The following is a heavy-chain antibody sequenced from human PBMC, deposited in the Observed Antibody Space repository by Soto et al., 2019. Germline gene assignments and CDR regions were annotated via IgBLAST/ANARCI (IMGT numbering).Heavy chain of an antibody. V-gene: IGHV3-30*18. Sequence: QVQLVESGGGVVQPGRSLRLSCAASGFTFSSYAVHWVRQAPGKGLEWVAVISYDGRYIYYADSVKGRFTISRDNSNNTLYLEINSLRAGDAAVYYCAKGGVHYYYYYMDIWGRGTTVTVSS. CDR2: ISYDGRYI. J-gene: IGHJ6*03. D-gene: IGHD1-1*01. CDR1: GFTFSSYA. CDR3: AKGGVHYYYYYMDI.